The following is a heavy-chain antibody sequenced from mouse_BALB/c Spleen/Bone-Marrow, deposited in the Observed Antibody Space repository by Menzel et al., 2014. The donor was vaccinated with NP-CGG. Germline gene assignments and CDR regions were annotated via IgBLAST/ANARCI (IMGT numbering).Heavy chain of an antibody. V-gene: IGHV1S16*01. J-gene: IGHJ2*01. Sequence: QVQLQQPGAELVKPGASVKLSCKASGYTFTSYWMHWVKLRPRQGFEWIGEINPSNGGTNYNEKFKRKATLTVDKSSSTAYMQLSSLTSEDSAVYYCTIGGFDYWGQGTTLTVSS. CDR2: INPSNGGT. CDR3: TIGGFDY. CDR1: GYTFTSYW.